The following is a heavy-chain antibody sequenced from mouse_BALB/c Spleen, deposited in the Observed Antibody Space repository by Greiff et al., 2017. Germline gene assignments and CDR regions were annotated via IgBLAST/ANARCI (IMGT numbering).Heavy chain of an antibody. CDR3: AKTMTAWFAY. CDR2: IDPANGNT. Sequence: VQLQQPGAELVKPGASVKLSCTASGFNIKDTYMHWVKQRPEQGLEWIGRIDPANGNTKYDPKFQGKATITADTSSNTAYLQLSSLTSEDTAVYYCAKTMTAWFAYWGQGTLVTVSA. J-gene: IGHJ3*01. CDR1: GFNIKDTY. V-gene: IGHV14-3*02. D-gene: IGHD2-4*01.